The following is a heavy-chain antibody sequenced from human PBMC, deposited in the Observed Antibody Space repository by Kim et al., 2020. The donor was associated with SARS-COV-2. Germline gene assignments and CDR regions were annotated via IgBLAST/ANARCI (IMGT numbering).Heavy chain of an antibody. CDR3: ASQWGYYH. Sequence: ASVKVSCSAAGYKFTNYGVTWVRQAPGQGLEWMGWVSGNNLKTNYAQKFQDRITMTTDTFRSTAYMELRSLTSDDTAVYYCASQWGYYHWGQGTLVTVSS. J-gene: IGHJ4*02. D-gene: IGHD3-16*02. V-gene: IGHV1-18*01. CDR2: VSGNNLKT. CDR1: GYKFTNYG.